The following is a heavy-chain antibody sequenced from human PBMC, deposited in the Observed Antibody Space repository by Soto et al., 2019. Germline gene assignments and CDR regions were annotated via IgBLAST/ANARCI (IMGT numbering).Heavy chain of an antibody. Sequence: SETLSLTCTVSGGSISTGGYYWSWIRQHPGKGLEWIGYIYYGGYTYYRPSLKSRLTISVDTSENQFSLKLSSVTAADTAVYYCAKGPPMGTFGGVITYYFDYWGQGTLVTVSS. J-gene: IGHJ4*02. V-gene: IGHV4-31*03. CDR1: GGSISTGGYY. D-gene: IGHD3-16*01. CDR2: IYYGGYT. CDR3: AKGPPMGTFGGVITYYFDY.